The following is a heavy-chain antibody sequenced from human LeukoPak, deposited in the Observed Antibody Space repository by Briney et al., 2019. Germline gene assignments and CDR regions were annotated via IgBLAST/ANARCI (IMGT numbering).Heavy chain of an antibody. CDR1: GYTFTGYY. Sequence: ASVKVSCKASGYTFTGYYIHWVRQAPGQGLEWMGWINPNSGGTNYAKKFQDRVTMTRDTSISTAYMEVSRLRSDDTAVYYCARDRGQWLLFNWFDPWGQGTLVTVSS. V-gene: IGHV1-2*02. D-gene: IGHD3-22*01. CDR3: ARDRGQWLLFNWFDP. CDR2: INPNSGGT. J-gene: IGHJ5*02.